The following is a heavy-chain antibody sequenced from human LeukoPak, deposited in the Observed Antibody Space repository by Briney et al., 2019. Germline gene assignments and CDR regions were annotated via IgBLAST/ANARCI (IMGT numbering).Heavy chain of an antibody. CDR2: ISGSGGST. CDR3: AKDVVSKLDGSGSYSKAPYDAFDI. Sequence: GGSLRLSCAASGFTFSSYAMSWVRQAPGKGLEWVSAISGSGGSTYYADSVKGRFTISRDNSKNTLYLQMNSLRAEDTAVYYCAKDVVSKLDGSGSYSKAPYDAFDIWGQGTMVTVSS. CDR1: GFTFSSYA. D-gene: IGHD3-10*01. V-gene: IGHV3-23*01. J-gene: IGHJ3*02.